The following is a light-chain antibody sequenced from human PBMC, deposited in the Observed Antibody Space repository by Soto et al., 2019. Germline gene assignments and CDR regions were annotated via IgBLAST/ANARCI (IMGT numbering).Light chain of an antibody. CDR1: QSIGSW. V-gene: IGKV1-5*03. Sequence: DIPMTQSPSTLAASVGDGDTITCRASQSIGSWLAWYQQQPGKAPKLLVYKATNLQSGVPSRFSGSGSGTDFSLTSSSLQPVDSAKDCCQRYNDFQYTFGPGTKLEI. J-gene: IGKJ2*01. CDR2: KAT. CDR3: QRYNDFQYT.